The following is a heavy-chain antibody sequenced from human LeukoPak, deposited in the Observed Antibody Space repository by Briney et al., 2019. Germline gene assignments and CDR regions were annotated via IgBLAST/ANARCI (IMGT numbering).Heavy chain of an antibody. V-gene: IGHV3-15*01. CDR1: GLSFTNAW. D-gene: IGHD3-10*01. Sequence: GGSLRLSCAASGLSFTNAWMSWVRQAPGKGLEWVGRIKSKGDGGTTDCAAPVKGRFTMSRDDSKATLYLQMNSLKAEDTAVYYCTTDLGITMIRGVIVYWGQGTLVIVSS. CDR2: IKSKGDGGTT. J-gene: IGHJ4*02. CDR3: TTDLGITMIRGVIVY.